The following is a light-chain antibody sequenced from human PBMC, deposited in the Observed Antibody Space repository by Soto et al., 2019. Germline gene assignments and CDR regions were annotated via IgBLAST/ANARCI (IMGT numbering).Light chain of an antibody. J-gene: IGLJ2*01. CDR1: STDVESYDL. V-gene: IGLV2-23*02. CDR2: EVN. CDR3: CSYAGGNTFV. Sequence: QSALTQPASVSGSPGQSITISCTGTSTDVESYDLDSWYQEQPGRAPRLLIFEVNKRPSGVSNRFSGSKSGNTASLTISGLQAEDDGDYFCCSYAGGNTFVFGGGTKLTVL.